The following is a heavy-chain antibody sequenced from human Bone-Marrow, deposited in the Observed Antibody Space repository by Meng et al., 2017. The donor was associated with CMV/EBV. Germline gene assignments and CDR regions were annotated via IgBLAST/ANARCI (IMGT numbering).Heavy chain of an antibody. CDR1: GFTFTSSA. J-gene: IGHJ4*02. CDR2: IVVGSGNT. D-gene: IGHD1-26*01. CDR3: AAEMYSGSYYFDD. V-gene: IGHV1-58*01. Sequence: SVKVSCKASGFTFTSSAVQWVRQARGQRLEWIGWIVVGSGNTNYAQKFQERVTITRDMSTSTAYMELSSLRSEYTAVYYCAAEMYSGSYYFDDWGQGTLVTVSS.